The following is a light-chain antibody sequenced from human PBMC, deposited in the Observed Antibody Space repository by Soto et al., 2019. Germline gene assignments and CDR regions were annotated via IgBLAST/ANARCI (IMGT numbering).Light chain of an antibody. Sequence: QSALTQPASVSGSPGQSITISCTGTSSDVGGYNYVSWYQQHPNKAPKLMIYEVRNRPSGVSNRFSGSKSGNMASLTISGLQADDEADYYCSSYTSSSTLVFGGGTKLTVL. CDR3: SSYTSSSTLV. V-gene: IGLV2-14*01. CDR1: SSDVGGYNY. J-gene: IGLJ2*01. CDR2: EVR.